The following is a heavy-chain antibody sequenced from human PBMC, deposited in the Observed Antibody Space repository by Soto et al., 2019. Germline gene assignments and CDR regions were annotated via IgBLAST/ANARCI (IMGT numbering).Heavy chain of an antibody. CDR2: ISGFGDST. CDR3: AKDAVVVVPAVIRNWFDP. V-gene: IGHV3-23*01. CDR1: VFSFSSYG. J-gene: IGHJ5*02. D-gene: IGHD2-2*01. Sequence: LRLSCAASVFSFSSYGMSWVREAPWKGLEWVSGISGFGDSTYYADSVKGRFTISRDNSENTLYLQMNSLRAEDTAVYFCAKDAVVVVPAVIRNWFDPWGQGTQVTVSS.